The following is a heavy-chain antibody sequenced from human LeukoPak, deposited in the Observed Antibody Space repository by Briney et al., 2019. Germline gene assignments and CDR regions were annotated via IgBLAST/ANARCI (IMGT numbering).Heavy chain of an antibody. V-gene: IGHV4-38-2*01. CDR3: ATTAAAALDAFDI. CDR1: GYSISSGHY. Sequence: SETLSLTCAVSGYSISSGHYWGWIRQPPGKGLAWIGSIYHSGSTYYNPSLKSRVTISVDTSKNQFSLKLSSVTAADTAVYYCATTAAAALDAFDIWGQGTMVTVSS. D-gene: IGHD6-13*01. CDR2: IYHSGST. J-gene: IGHJ3*02.